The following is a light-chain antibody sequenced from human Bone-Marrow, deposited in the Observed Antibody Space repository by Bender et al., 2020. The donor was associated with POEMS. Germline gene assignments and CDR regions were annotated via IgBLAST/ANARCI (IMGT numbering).Light chain of an antibody. CDR2: EGS. V-gene: IGLV2-23*01. J-gene: IGLJ3*02. Sequence: QSALTQPASVSWSRGQSITLSCTGTSSDVGYYNLVSWYQQYPGKAPKLLIYEGSRRPSGVPDRFSGSRAGNTASLTISGLQAEDEAHYYCCAYAGTTTWVFGGGTKLTVL. CDR1: SSDVGYYNL. CDR3: CAYAGTTTWV.